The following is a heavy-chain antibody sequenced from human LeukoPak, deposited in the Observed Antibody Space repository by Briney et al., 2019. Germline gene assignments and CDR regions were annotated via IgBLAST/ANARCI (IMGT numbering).Heavy chain of an antibody. J-gene: IGHJ4*02. CDR1: GFTFNTYS. CDR2: IRYDGSNK. Sequence: PGGSLRLSCAASGFTFNTYSMNWVRQAPGKGLEWVAFIRYDGSNKYYADSVKGRFTISRDNSKNTLYLQMNSLRAEDTAVYYCAKDQGGIAAAAPFDYWGQGTLVTVSS. D-gene: IGHD6-13*01. CDR3: AKDQGGIAAAAPFDY. V-gene: IGHV3-30*02.